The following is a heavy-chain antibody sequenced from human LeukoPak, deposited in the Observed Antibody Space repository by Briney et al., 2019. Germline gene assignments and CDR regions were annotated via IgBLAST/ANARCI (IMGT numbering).Heavy chain of an antibody. D-gene: IGHD2-2*01. CDR3: ASVDVVVPADEESNYYYYGMDV. CDR1: GGSISRSNW. J-gene: IGHJ6*04. Sequence: PSGTLSLTCAVSGGSISRSNWWSWVRQPPGKGLEWIGEFYHSGSTNYNPSLKSRVTISVDKSKNQFSLKLSSVTAADTAVYYCASVDVVVPADEESNYYYYGMDVWGKGSTVTVSS. V-gene: IGHV4-4*02. CDR2: FYHSGST.